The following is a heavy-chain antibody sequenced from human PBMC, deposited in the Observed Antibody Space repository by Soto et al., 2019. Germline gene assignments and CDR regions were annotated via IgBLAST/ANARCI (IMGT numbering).Heavy chain of an antibody. CDR3: ARTIAAAPDYYGMDV. Sequence: SETLSLTCPVSGGSISRGGYYWIWIRQHPGKGLEWIGYIYYSGSTYYNPSLKSRATISVDTSKKQFSLKLSSVTAADTAVYYCARTIAAAPDYYGMDVWGQGTTVTVSS. J-gene: IGHJ6*02. D-gene: IGHD6-6*01. CDR2: IYYSGST. V-gene: IGHV4-31*03. CDR1: GGSISRGGYY.